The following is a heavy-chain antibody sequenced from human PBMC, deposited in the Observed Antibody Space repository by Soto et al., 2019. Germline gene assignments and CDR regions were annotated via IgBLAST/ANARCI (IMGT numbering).Heavy chain of an antibody. V-gene: IGHV3-23*01. CDR2: ISGSGGST. Sequence: GGSLRHSVADSGFAFSSDAISMVRQAPGKGLEWVSAISGSGGSTYYADSVKGRFTISRDNSKNTLYLQMNSLRAEDTAVYYCAKLDPGTTRISYYYGMDVWGQWTTVTVSS. CDR3: AKLDPGTTRISYYYGMDV. J-gene: IGHJ6*02. CDR1: GFAFSSDA. D-gene: IGHD1-7*01.